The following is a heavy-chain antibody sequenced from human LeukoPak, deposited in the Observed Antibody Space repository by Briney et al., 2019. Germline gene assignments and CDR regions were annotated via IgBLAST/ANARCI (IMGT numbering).Heavy chain of an antibody. CDR1: GGSISTYY. J-gene: IGHJ4*02. V-gene: IGHV4-59*01. CDR3: ARGVYIAAAQYGF. Sequence: SSETLSLTCTVSGGSISTYYWNWIRQPPGKGLEWIGYIYYSGATNYNPSLKSRVTISVDTSKNQFSLKLSSVTAADTAVYYCARGVYIAAAQYGFWGQGTQVTVSS. CDR2: IYYSGAT. D-gene: IGHD6-13*01.